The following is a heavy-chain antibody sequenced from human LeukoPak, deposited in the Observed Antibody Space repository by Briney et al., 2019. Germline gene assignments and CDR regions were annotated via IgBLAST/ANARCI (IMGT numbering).Heavy chain of an antibody. Sequence: GASVKVSCKASGYTFTGYYLHWVRQAPGQGLEWMGWINPNSGGTNYAQKFQGRVTMTRDTSISTAYMELSRLRSDDTAVYYCARLYSSGWSEIFDYWGQGTLVTVSS. D-gene: IGHD6-19*01. CDR1: GYTFTGYY. V-gene: IGHV1-2*02. CDR3: ARLYSSGWSEIFDY. J-gene: IGHJ4*02. CDR2: INPNSGGT.